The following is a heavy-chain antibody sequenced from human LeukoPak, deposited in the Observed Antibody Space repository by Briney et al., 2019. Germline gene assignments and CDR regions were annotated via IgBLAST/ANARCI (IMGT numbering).Heavy chain of an antibody. CDR2: IIPIFGTA. D-gene: IGHD4-17*01. J-gene: IGHJ4*02. CDR3: ESFDYGDYVDDY. Sequence: GASVKVSCKASGGTFSSYAIVWVRQAPGQGLEWMGGIIPIFGTANYAQKFQGRVTITADESTSTAYMELSSLRSEDTAVYYCESFDYGDYVDDYWGQGTLVTVSS. CDR1: GGTFSSYA. V-gene: IGHV1-69*13.